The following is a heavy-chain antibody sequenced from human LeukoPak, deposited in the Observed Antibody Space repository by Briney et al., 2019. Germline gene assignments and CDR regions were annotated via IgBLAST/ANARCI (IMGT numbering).Heavy chain of an antibody. CDR2: ISSSGSTK. CDR1: GFTFSSHE. CDR3: AREFDYGGHFEY. V-gene: IGHV3-48*03. Sequence: PGGSLRLSCAASGFTFSSHEMNWVRQAPGKGLEWVTYISSSGSTKYYADSVRGRFTISRDNAKNSLYLQMNSLRAEDTAVYYCAREFDYGGHFEYWGQGILVTVSS. J-gene: IGHJ4*02. D-gene: IGHD4-23*01.